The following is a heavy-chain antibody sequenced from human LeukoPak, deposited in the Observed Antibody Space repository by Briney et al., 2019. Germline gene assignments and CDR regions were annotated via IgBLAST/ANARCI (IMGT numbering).Heavy chain of an antibody. J-gene: IGHJ6*02. CDR2: IYHSGST. CDR1: GGSISSNY. Sequence: PSETLSLNCTVSGGSISSNYWSWIRQPPGQGLEWIGYIYHSGSTNYNPSLKSRVTISVDTSKSQFSLKLSSVTAAGTAVYYCARDTILRYYYFVMDVWGQGTRVTVSS. CDR3: ARDTILRYYYFVMDV. D-gene: IGHD3-9*01. V-gene: IGHV4-59*01.